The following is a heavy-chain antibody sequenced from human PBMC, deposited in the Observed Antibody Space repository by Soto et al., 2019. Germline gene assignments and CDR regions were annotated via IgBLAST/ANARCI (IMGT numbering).Heavy chain of an antibody. CDR3: SRGQEGIVATH. D-gene: IGHD5-12*01. CDR1: GGSLTGYY. Sequence: QVQLQQWGAGLLKPSETLSLTCAVNGGSLTGYYWRWIRQPPGKGLAWIGEIKDGGSTNYSPSLRGRATTSSDTSNKQCSLKLNSVTAADTAVYYCSRGQEGIVATHWDQGALVTVSS. J-gene: IGHJ4*02. CDR2: IKDGGST. V-gene: IGHV4-34*01.